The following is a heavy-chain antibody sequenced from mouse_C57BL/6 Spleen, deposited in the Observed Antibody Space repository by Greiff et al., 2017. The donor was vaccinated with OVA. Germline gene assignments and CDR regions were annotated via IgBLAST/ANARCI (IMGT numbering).Heavy chain of an antibody. V-gene: IGHV3-6*01. CDR2: ISYDGSN. CDR3: ARKEDSFAY. Sequence: DVQLQESGPGLVKPSQSLSLTCSVTGYSITSGYYWNWIRQFPGNKLEWMGYISYDGSNNYNPSLKNRISITRDTSKNQFFLKLNSVTTEDTATYYCARKEDSFAYWGQGTLVTVSA. CDR1: GYSITSGYY. J-gene: IGHJ3*01.